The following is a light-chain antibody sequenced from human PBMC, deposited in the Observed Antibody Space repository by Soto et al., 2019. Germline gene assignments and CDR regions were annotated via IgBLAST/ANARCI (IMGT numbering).Light chain of an antibody. CDR2: DAS. Sequence: EIVLTQSPDTLSLSPGERATLSCRASQSIRSERLAWYQQKPGQAPRLVIFDASNRASGMPERFSDSGSGTDFTLTIARLEPEDFAVYYCQEYDGAPITFGLGTRLEIK. V-gene: IGKV3-20*01. CDR3: QEYDGAPIT. CDR1: QSIRSER. J-gene: IGKJ5*01.